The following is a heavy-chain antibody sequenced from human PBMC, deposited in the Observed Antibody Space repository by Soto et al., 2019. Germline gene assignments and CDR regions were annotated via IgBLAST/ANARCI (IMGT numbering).Heavy chain of an antibody. CDR1: GFTFSSYA. J-gene: IGHJ4*02. V-gene: IGHV3-23*01. CDR3: AKVRVRRDILTGILYFDY. Sequence: GGSLRLSCAASGFTFSSYAMSWVRQAPGKGLEWVSAISGSGGSTYYAGSVKGRFTISRDNSKNTLYLQMNSLRAEDTAVYYCAKVRVRRDILTGILYFDYWGQGTLVTVSS. D-gene: IGHD3-9*01. CDR2: ISGSGGST.